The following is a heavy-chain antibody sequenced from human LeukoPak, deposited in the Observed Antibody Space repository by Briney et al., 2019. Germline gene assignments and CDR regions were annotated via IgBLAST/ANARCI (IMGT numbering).Heavy chain of an antibody. Sequence: GGSLRLSCAASGFTFSSYGMSWVRQAPGKGLVWVSRINSDGSSIRYADSVKGRFTISRDNAKNTLDLQMNSLGAEDTAVYYCARSHYYDSSGYFSYYYGLDVWGQGTTVTVSS. V-gene: IGHV3-74*01. CDR3: ARSHYYDSSGYFSYYYGLDV. CDR1: GFTFSSYG. J-gene: IGHJ6*02. CDR2: INSDGSSI. D-gene: IGHD3-22*01.